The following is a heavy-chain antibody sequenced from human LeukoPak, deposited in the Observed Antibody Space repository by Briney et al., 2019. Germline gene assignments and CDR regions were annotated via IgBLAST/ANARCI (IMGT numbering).Heavy chain of an antibody. CDR2: ISSNGGST. Sequence: PGGSLRLSCAASGFTFSSYAMHWVRQAPGKGLEYVSAISSNGGSTYYANSVKGRFIISRDNSKNTLYLQMGGLRAEDMAVYYCAREMATTDDAFDIWGQGTMVTVSS. CDR1: GFTFSSYA. J-gene: IGHJ3*02. CDR3: AREMATTDDAFDI. V-gene: IGHV3-64*01. D-gene: IGHD5-24*01.